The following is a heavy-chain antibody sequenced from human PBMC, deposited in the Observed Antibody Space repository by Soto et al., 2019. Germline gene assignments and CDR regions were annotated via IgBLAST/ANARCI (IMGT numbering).Heavy chain of an antibody. CDR2: IWHDGNNK. D-gene: IGHD1-26*01. J-gene: IGHJ6*02. V-gene: IGHV3-33*01. CDR3: ASDLVGASDSYGLDV. Sequence: GGSLRLSCAASGFTFSNYGMHWVRQAPGKGLEWVAIIWHDGNNKYYPDSVRGRFIISRDNSKNRLYLQMNSLRAEDTAVYYCASDLVGASDSYGLDVWGQGTPVTVSS. CDR1: GFTFSNYG.